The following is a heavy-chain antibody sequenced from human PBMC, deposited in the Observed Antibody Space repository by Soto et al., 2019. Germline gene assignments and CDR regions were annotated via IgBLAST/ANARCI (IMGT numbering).Heavy chain of an antibody. D-gene: IGHD3-22*01. J-gene: IGHJ4*02. CDR2: IKQDGSEK. V-gene: IGHV3-7*01. Sequence: PGGSLRLSCAASGFTFSSYWMSWVRQAPGKGLEWVANIKQDGSEKYYVDSVKGRFTISRDNAKNSLYLQMNSLRAEDTAVYYCARERHYYDSSGFDYWGQGTLVTVSS. CDR1: GFTFSSYW. CDR3: ARERHYYDSSGFDY.